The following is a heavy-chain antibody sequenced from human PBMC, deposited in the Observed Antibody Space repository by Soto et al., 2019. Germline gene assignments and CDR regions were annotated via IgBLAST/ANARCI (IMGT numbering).Heavy chain of an antibody. CDR2: ISSSSSTI. Sequence: PGGSLRLSCAASGFTFSSYSMNWVRQAPGKGLEWVSYISSSSSTIYYADSVKGRFTISRDNAKNSLYLQMNSLRDEDTAVYYCARDERCSSTSCYGDYYYYGMDVWGQGTTVTSP. V-gene: IGHV3-48*02. CDR1: GFTFSSYS. D-gene: IGHD2-2*01. J-gene: IGHJ6*02. CDR3: ARDERCSSTSCYGDYYYYGMDV.